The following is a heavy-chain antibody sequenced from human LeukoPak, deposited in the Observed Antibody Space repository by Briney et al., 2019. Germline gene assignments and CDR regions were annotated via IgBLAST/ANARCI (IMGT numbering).Heavy chain of an antibody. J-gene: IGHJ4*02. CDR3: AFTSYGDYPLFDY. V-gene: IGHV4-59*10. Sequence: PSETLSRTCAVYGGSFSGYYWSWIRQPAGKGLEWIGRIYTSGSTNYNPSLKSRVTMSVDTSKNQFSLKLSSVTAADTAVYYCAFTSYGDYPLFDYWGQGTLVTVSS. D-gene: IGHD4-17*01. CDR2: IYTSGST. CDR1: GGSFSGYY.